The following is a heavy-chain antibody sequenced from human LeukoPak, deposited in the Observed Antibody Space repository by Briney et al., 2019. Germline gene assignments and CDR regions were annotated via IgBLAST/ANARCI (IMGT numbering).Heavy chain of an antibody. Sequence: KPSETLSLTCAVYGGSFSGYYWSWIRQPPGKGLEWIGEINHSGSTNYNPSLKSRVTISVDTSKNQFSLKLSSVTAADTAVYYCARLTAMVNYWGQGTLVTVSP. J-gene: IGHJ4*02. CDR3: ARLTAMVNY. D-gene: IGHD5-18*01. V-gene: IGHV4-34*01. CDR2: INHSGST. CDR1: GGSFSGYY.